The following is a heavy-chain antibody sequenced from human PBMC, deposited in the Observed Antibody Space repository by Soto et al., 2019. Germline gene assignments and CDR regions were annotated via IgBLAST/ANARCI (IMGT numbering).Heavy chain of an antibody. Sequence: QVQLVQSGAEVKKPGASVKVSCKASGYTFTGYYMHWVRQAPGQGPERMGWINPNSGGTNYAQKFQGWVTMTRDTSISTAYMGLSRLRSADTAVYYGARDRGEDADAFDIWGQGTMVTVSS. D-gene: IGHD3-16*01. CDR3: ARDRGEDADAFDI. V-gene: IGHV1-2*04. J-gene: IGHJ3*02. CDR1: GYTFTGYY. CDR2: INPNSGGT.